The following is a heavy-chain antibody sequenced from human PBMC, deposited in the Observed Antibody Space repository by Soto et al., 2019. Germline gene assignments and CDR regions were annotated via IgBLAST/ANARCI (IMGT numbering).Heavy chain of an antibody. D-gene: IGHD3-22*01. CDR1: GVSTSNHY. CDR3: ARSDHYYYDSSGYWDY. CDR2: IYYGGTT. V-gene: IGHV4-59*08. J-gene: IGHJ4*02. Sequence: SETLSLTCSVSGVSTSNHYWTWIRKPPGKGLEWVGYIYYGGTTSYNPSLKSRLTISVDTSKNQFSLKLSSVTAADTAAYYCARSDHYYYDSSGYWDYWGQGTLVTVSS.